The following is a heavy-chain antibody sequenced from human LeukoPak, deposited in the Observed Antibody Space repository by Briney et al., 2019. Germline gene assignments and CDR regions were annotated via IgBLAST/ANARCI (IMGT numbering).Heavy chain of an antibody. D-gene: IGHD5-18*01. V-gene: IGHV3-30*18. CDR1: GFTFSSYG. Sequence: GRSLRLSCAASGFTFSSYGMHWVRQAPGKGLEWVAVISYDGSNKYYADSVKGRFTISRDNSKNTLYLQMNSLRAEDTAVYYCAKDGYSYSYMPYMDVWGKGTTVTVSS. J-gene: IGHJ6*03. CDR2: ISYDGSNK. CDR3: AKDGYSYSYMPYMDV.